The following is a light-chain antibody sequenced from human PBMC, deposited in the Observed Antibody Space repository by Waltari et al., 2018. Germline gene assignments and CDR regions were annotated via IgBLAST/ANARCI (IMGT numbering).Light chain of an antibody. CDR2: GAS. V-gene: IGKV3-15*01. CDR3: QQYNNWPHT. J-gene: IGKJ1*01. CDR1: QRVSSN. Sequence: EIVMTQSPATLSVSPAERATLSCRASQRVSSNLAWYQQKPGQAPRLLIYGASTRATGIPARFSGSGSGTEFTLTISSLQSEDFAVYYCQQYNNWPHTFGQGTKVEIK.